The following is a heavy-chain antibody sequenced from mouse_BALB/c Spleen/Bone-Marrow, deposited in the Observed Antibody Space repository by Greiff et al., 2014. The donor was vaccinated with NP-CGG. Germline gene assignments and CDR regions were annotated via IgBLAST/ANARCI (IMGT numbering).Heavy chain of an antibody. Sequence: VQLQQSGPELVKPGASMKISCKASGYSFTGYTMNWVKQSHGKNLEWIGLINPYNGGTSYNQKSKGKATLTVDKSSSTAYMELLSLTSEDSAVYYCAREPHYCGSRDYAMDYWGQGTSVTVSS. CDR3: AREPHYCGSRDYAMDY. CDR1: GYSFTGYT. D-gene: IGHD1-1*01. CDR2: INPYNGGT. J-gene: IGHJ4*01. V-gene: IGHV1-26*01.